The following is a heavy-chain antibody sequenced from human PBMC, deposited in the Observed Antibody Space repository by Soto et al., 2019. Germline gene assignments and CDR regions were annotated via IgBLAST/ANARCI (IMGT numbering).Heavy chain of an antibody. J-gene: IGHJ4*02. V-gene: IGHV1-18*01. CDR3: ARALPRKYSSSSLYFDY. Sequence: ASFNVSCQASGYTVTSYGISWFLQAPVQGLEWMGLISAYNGNTNYAQKLQGRVTMTTDTSTSTAYMELRSLRSDDTAVYYCARALPRKYSSSSLYFDYWGQGTLVTVSS. CDR2: ISAYNGNT. CDR1: GYTVTSYG. D-gene: IGHD6-6*01.